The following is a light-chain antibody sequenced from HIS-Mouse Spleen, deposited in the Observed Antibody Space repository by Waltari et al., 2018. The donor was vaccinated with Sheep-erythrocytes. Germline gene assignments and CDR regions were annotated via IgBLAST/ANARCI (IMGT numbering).Light chain of an antibody. Sequence: QSVLTQPPSASGTPGQRVTISCSGSSSNIGSNTVNWYQQLPGTAPKLRLYSNNPRPSGVPDRFSGSKSGTSASLAISGLQSEDEADYYCAAWDDSLNGYVFGTGTKVTVL. CDR3: AAWDDSLNGYV. CDR2: SNN. CDR1: SSNIGSNT. V-gene: IGLV1-44*01. J-gene: IGLJ1*01.